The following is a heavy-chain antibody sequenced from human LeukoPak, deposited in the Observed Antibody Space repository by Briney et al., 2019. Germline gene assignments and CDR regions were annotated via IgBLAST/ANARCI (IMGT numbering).Heavy chain of an antibody. CDR1: GFSFSSYW. J-gene: IGHJ4*02. Sequence: PGGSLRLSCAASGFSFSSYWMHWVRQAPGKGLEWVSGISGGGGRTDYADSVKGRFTISRDSFKNTVYLQMNSLRAEDTAVYYCAKGAYDSSGYSTDWGQGTLVTVSS. D-gene: IGHD3-22*01. CDR2: ISGGGGRT. CDR3: AKGAYDSSGYSTD. V-gene: IGHV3-23*01.